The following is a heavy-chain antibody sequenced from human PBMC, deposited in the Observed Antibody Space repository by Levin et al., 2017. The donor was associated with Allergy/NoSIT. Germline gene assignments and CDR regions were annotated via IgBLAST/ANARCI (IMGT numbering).Heavy chain of an antibody. D-gene: IGHD3-10*01. CDR1: GFTFSIYS. J-gene: IGHJ6*02. CDR2: IGSTSATI. CDR3: ARDAVGFDYYGMDV. V-gene: IGHV3-48*01. Sequence: PGGSLRLSCEASGFTFSIYSMNWVRQVPGKGLEWISYIGSTSATIYHADSVKGRFTVSRDNAKGSLYLHMNSRRAEDTAVCYCARDAVGFDYYGMDVWGQGTTVTVSS.